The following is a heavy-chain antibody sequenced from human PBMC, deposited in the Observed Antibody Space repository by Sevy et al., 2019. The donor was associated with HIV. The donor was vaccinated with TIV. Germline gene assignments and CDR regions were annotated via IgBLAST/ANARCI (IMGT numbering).Heavy chain of an antibody. CDR3: ARGGIGDYSKYFEY. D-gene: IGHD4-4*01. CDR1: ADTFSSYA. J-gene: IGHJ4*02. V-gene: IGHV1-69*13. CDR2: IIPSFGTT. Sequence: ASVKVSCKASADTFSSYAINWVRQAPGQGLEWMGGIIPSFGTTKYGQRFQGRVTITAVESTGTAYMERSSLRSEDSAVFYCARGGIGDYSKYFEYWGQGTLVTVSS.